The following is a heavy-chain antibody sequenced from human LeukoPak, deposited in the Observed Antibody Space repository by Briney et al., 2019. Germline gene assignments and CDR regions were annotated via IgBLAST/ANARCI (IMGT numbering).Heavy chain of an antibody. CDR3: AKGAGFYYGSSGYYRYLDF. J-gene: IGHJ4*02. D-gene: IGHD3-22*01. CDR1: GFTFSSYA. Sequence: GGSLRLSCAASGFTFSSYAMSWVRQAPGKGLEWVSVISGRGGSTYYGDSVKGRFTISRDNSKNTLYLQMNSLRAEDTAVYYCAKGAGFYYGSSGYYRYLDFWGQGTLVSVSS. CDR2: ISGRGGST. V-gene: IGHV3-23*01.